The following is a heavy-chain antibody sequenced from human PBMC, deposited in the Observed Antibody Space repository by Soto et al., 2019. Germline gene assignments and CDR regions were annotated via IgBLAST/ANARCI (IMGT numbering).Heavy chain of an antibody. V-gene: IGHV3-33*01. Sequence: GGSLRLSCAASGFTFSSYGMHWVRQAPGKGLEWVAVIWYDGSNKYYADSVKGRFTISRDNSKNTLYLQMNSLRAEDTAVYYCARDPISSGWSFDYWGQGTQVTVSS. CDR2: IWYDGSNK. D-gene: IGHD6-19*01. J-gene: IGHJ4*02. CDR3: ARDPISSGWSFDY. CDR1: GFTFSSYG.